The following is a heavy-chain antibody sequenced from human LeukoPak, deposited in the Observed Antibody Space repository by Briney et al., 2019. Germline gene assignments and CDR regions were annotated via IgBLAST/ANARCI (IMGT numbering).Heavy chain of an antibody. CDR2: ISAYNGNT. D-gene: IGHD3-16*01. V-gene: IGHV1-18*01. J-gene: IGHJ3*02. Sequence: GASVKVSCKASGYTFTSYGISGVRQAPGQGLEWMGWISAYNGNTNYAQKLQGRVTMTTDTSTSTAYMELRSLRSDDTAVYYCARGDCVWGSYVAFDIWGQGTMVTVSS. CDR3: ARGDCVWGSYVAFDI. CDR1: GYTFTSYG.